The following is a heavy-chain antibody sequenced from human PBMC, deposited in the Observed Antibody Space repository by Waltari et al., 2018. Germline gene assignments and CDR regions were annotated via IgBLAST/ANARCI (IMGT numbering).Heavy chain of an antibody. CDR2: IRYDGSNK. D-gene: IGHD5-18*01. V-gene: IGHV3-30*02. Sequence: QVYLVESGGGVVQPGGSLRPSCAASEFTFSSYGMHWVRQGPGEGLEWVTCIRYDGSNKYYSDSVKGRFTISRDNSKNTLYLQMNSLRAEDTAVYYCVRGNTLMVLVYWGQGTLVAVSS. J-gene: IGHJ4*02. CDR3: VRGNTLMVLVY. CDR1: EFTFSSYG.